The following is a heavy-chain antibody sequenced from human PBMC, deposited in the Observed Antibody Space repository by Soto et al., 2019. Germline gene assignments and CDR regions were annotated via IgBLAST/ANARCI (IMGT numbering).Heavy chain of an antibody. CDR3: LKEGYYYDSSGYYYGWFDP. CDR2: TYHSGMTT. J-gene: IGHJ5*02. V-gene: IGHV4-61*01. D-gene: IGHD3-22*01. Sequence: SETLSLTCSVSGASVSSSSYYWSWIRQTPGKGLEWIGYTYHSGMTTDYNPSLKSRVTISVDTSKNQISLKLSSLRAEDTAVYYCLKEGYYYDSSGYYYGWFDPWAQGTLVTVPS. CDR1: GASVSSSSYY.